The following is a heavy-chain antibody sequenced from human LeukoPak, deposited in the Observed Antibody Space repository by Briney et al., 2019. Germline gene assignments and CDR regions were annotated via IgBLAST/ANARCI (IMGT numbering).Heavy chain of an antibody. J-gene: IGHJ6*04. Sequence: SETLSLTCTVSGGSISSGDYYWSWIRQPPGKGLEWIGYIYYSGSTCYSPSLKSRLTISVDTSKNHFSLKLSSVTAADTAVYYCARGSGAALYYYYGMDVWGKGTTVTVSS. CDR3: ARGSGAALYYYYGMDV. V-gene: IGHV4-30-4*01. CDR2: IYYSGST. D-gene: IGHD1-26*01. CDR1: GGSISSGDYY.